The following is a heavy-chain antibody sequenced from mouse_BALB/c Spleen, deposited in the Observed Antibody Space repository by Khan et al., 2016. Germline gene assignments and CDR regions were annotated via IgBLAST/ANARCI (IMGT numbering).Heavy chain of an antibody. V-gene: IGHV9-4*02. CDR1: GYTFTTAG. CDR2: FHSQSGVP. Sequence: SQAVPAGPALKKPGAHVSISCKASGYTFTTAGIQWVQKMPGLALQWIDWFHSQSGVPKYAADFHGRFALPLDTSASTAYFQIRNPTNEDTATYFCATPVGNYGCFDYWGQGTTLTLSS. J-gene: IGHJ2*01. D-gene: IGHD2-1*01. CDR3: ATPVGNYGCFDY.